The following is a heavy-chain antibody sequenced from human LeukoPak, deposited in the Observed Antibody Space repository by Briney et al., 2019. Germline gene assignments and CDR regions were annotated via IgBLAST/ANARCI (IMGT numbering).Heavy chain of an antibody. D-gene: IGHD3-10*01. CDR1: GYTFTGYY. CDR3: ARSFDYYGSGSYYY. V-gene: IGHV1-2*02. J-gene: IGHJ4*02. CDR2: INPNSGGT. Sequence: ASVKVSCKASGYTFTGYYMHWVRQAPGQGPEWMGWINPNSGGTNYAQKFQGRVTMTRDTSISTAYMELSRLRSDDTAVYYCARSFDYYGSGSYYYWGQGTLVTVSS.